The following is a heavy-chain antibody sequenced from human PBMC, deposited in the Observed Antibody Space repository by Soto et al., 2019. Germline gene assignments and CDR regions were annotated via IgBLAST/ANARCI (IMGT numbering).Heavy chain of an antibody. J-gene: IGHJ5*02. CDR1: GGTFSSYA. D-gene: IGHD3-22*01. V-gene: IGHV1-69*01. CDR2: IIPIFGTA. Sequence: QVQLVQSGAEVKTPGSSVKVSCKASGGTFSSYAISWVRQAPGQGLEWMGGIIPIFGTANYAQKFQGRVTITEDESTSTAYMELSSLRSEDKAVYYCARDRIGYYERSGYYYWVWFDPWGQGTLVTVSS. CDR3: ARDRIGYYERSGYYYWVWFDP.